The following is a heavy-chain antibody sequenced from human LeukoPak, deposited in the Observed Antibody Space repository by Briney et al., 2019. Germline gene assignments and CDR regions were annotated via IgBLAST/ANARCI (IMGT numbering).Heavy chain of an antibody. J-gene: IGHJ5*02. D-gene: IGHD3-10*01. V-gene: IGHV3-74*01. CDR1: GFTFSSYW. CDR2: INSDGSST. Sequence: GGSLRLSCAASGFTFSSYWMHWVRQAPGKGLVWVSHINSDGSSTTYADSVKGRFTISRDNAKNTLYLQMDSLRAEDTAVYYCARLVWFRYFDPWGQGTLVTVSS. CDR3: ARLVWFRYFDP.